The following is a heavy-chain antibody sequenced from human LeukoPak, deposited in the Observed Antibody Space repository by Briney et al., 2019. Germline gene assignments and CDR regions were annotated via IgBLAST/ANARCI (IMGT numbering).Heavy chain of an antibody. CDR3: ARVPIAGHKVAFDI. CDR1: GGSISSSSYY. D-gene: IGHD3-22*01. CDR2: IYYSGST. Sequence: SETLSLTCTVSGGSISSSSYYWGWIRQPPGKGLEWIGSIYYSGSTYYNPSLKSRVTISVDTSKNQFSLKLSSVTAADTAVYYCARVPIAGHKVAFDIWGQGTMVTVSS. J-gene: IGHJ3*02. V-gene: IGHV4-39*07.